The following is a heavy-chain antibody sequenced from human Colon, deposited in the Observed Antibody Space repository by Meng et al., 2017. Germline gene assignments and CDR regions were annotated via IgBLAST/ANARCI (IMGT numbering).Heavy chain of an antibody. CDR2: INADSGGT. J-gene: IGHJ4*02. CDR1: GYSLSGYY. D-gene: IGHD6-19*01. V-gene: IGHV1-2*06. CDR3: AKIHLGDSGLDY. Sequence: GRLVQGGAGVKKPGASVKASCKASGYSLSGYYMHWVRQVPGQGLEWMGRINADSGGTNYAEKFQGRVTLTRDTSINTAYMEVTSLRSDDTAVYYCAKIHLGDSGLDYWGQGTLVTVSS.